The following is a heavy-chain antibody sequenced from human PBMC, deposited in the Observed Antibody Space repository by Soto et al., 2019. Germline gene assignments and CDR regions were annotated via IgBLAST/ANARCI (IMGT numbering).Heavy chain of an antibody. D-gene: IGHD3-3*01. CDR2: IRSKANSYAK. CDR1: GFTFSGYA. V-gene: IGHV3-73*02. Sequence: EVQLVESGGGLVQPGGSLKLSCAASGFTFSGYAMHWVRQASGKGLEWVGRIRSKANSYAKAYAASVKGRFTMYRDDSKNTAYQQMNSLKTEDTAVYHCTRDFWSGTGSHYWGQGTLVTVSS. CDR3: TRDFWSGTGSHY. J-gene: IGHJ4*02.